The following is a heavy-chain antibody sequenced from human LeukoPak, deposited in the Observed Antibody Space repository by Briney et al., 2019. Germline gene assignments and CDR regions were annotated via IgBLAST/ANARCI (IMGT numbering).Heavy chain of an antibody. V-gene: IGHV3-48*01. J-gene: IGHJ4*02. Sequence: GGSLRLSCAASGFTFSSHSMKWVRQAPGKGLAWVSYISSSGSNIYYADSVKGRFTISRDNAKNSLYLQMNSLRAEDTAVYYCARKCLQGWNSDYWSEGILVTVSS. CDR1: GFTFSSHS. CDR2: ISSSGSNI. CDR3: ARKCLQGWNSDY. D-gene: IGHD1-7*01.